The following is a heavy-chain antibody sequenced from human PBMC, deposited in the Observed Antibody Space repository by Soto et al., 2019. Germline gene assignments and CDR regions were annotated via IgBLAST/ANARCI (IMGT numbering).Heavy chain of an antibody. Sequence: PSETLSLTCTVSGGSISSYYWSFIRQPAGKGLEWIGRIFTSGSTNYNPSLKSRVTMSVDTSKSQFSLKLSSVTAADTAVYYCARGGKQQLAFDYWGQGILVTVSS. CDR2: IFTSGST. J-gene: IGHJ4*02. CDR3: ARGGKQQLAFDY. V-gene: IGHV4-4*07. D-gene: IGHD6-13*01. CDR1: GGSISSYY.